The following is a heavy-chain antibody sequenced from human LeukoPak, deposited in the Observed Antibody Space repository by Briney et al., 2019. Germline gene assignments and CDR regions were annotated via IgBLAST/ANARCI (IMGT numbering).Heavy chain of an antibody. CDR3: ARDRMVRGVILYGMDV. Sequence: GASVKVSCKASGGTLSSYAISWVRQAPGQGLEWMGGIITIFGTANYAQKFQGRVTITADESTSTDYMELSSLRSEDTAVYYCARDRMVRGVILYGMDVWGKGTTVTVSS. CDR1: GGTLSSYA. J-gene: IGHJ6*04. D-gene: IGHD3-10*01. CDR2: IITIFGTA. V-gene: IGHV1-69*13.